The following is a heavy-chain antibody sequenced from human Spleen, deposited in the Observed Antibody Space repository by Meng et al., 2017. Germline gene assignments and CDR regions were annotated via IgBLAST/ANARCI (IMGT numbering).Heavy chain of an antibody. V-gene: IGHV3-23*04. CDR3: AKARLVVIISPFDH. D-gene: IGHD3-22*01. J-gene: IGHJ4*02. CDR1: EFTFRSYA. Sequence: EVQLVASGGGLVQPGGSLRLSCAPSEFTFRSYAMSWVRQAPGKGLEWVSGISGTSGSTYYADSVKGRFTISRDNSKNTLYLHMNSLRVEDTAKYYCAKARLVVIISPFDHWGQGTLVTVSS. CDR2: ISGTSGST.